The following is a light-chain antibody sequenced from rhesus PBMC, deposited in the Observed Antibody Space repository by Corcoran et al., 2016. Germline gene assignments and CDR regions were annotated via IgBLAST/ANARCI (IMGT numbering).Light chain of an antibody. J-gene: IGKJ4*01. V-gene: IGKV2-104*02. CDR2: EVS. Sequence: GNTYLDWYLQKPGQSPQLWIYEVSNRASGVPDRFSGSGSDTDFTLKISRVEAEDGGVYYCMQALEYPLTFGGGTKVEIK. CDR3: MQALEYPLT. CDR1: GNTY.